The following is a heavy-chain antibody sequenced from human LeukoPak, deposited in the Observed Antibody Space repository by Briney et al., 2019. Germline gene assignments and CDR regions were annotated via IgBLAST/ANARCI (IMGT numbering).Heavy chain of an antibody. D-gene: IGHD5-12*01. CDR2: ISSSSSTTI. CDR3: ARNTGGVATDFDY. CDR1: GFTFSSYS. J-gene: IGHJ4*02. V-gene: IGHV3-48*01. Sequence: PGGSLRLSCAASGFTFSSYSMNWVRQAPGKGLEWVSYISSSSSTTIYYADSVKDRFTISRDNAKNSLYLQMNSLGAEDTAVYYCARNTGGVATDFDYWGQGTLVTVSS.